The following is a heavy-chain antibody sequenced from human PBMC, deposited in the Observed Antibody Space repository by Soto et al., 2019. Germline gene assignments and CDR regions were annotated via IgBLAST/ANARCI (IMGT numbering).Heavy chain of an antibody. J-gene: IGHJ4*02. CDR2: ISGSGGST. D-gene: IGHD1-7*01. CDR3: AKGSKLELVVSADFDY. V-gene: IGHV3-23*01. CDR1: GFTFSSYA. Sequence: GGSLRLSCAASGFTFSSYAMSWVRQAPGKGLEWVSAISGSGGSTYYADSVKGRFTISRDNSKNTLYLQMNSLRAEDTAVYYCAKGSKLELVVSADFDYWGQGTLVTVSS.